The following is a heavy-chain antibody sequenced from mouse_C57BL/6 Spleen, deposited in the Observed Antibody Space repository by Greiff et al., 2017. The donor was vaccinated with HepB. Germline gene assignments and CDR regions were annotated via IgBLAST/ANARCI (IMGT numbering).Heavy chain of an antibody. V-gene: IGHV5-4*01. CDR3: ARDGIYYDPFAY. CDR2: ISDGGSYT. J-gene: IGHJ3*01. Sequence: EVQVVESGGGLVKPGGSLKLSCAASGFTFSSYAMSWVRQTPEKRLEWVATISDGGSYTYYPDNVKGRFTISRDNAKNNLYLQMSHLKSEDTAMYYCARDGIYYDPFAYWGQGTLVTVSA. CDR1: GFTFSSYA. D-gene: IGHD2-4*01.